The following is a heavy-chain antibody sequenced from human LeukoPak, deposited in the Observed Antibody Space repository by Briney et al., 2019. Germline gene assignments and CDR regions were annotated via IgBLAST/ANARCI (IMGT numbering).Heavy chain of an antibody. J-gene: IGHJ4*02. CDR1: GFTFCSYE. Sequence: PGGSLRLSCAASGFTFCSYEMNWVVQAPGPGREAVSYISSSGSTIYYADSVKGRFTISRDNAKNSLYLQMNSLRAEDTAVYYCARVRGGYNSFYFDYWGQGTLVTVSS. CDR3: ARVRGGYNSFYFDY. D-gene: IGHD5-24*01. CDR2: ISSSGSTI. V-gene: IGHV3-48*03.